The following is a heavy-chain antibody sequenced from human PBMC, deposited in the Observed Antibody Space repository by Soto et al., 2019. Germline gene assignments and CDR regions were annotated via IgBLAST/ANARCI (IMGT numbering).Heavy chain of an antibody. J-gene: IGHJ5*02. CDR1: VFTFSSYA. D-gene: IGHD4-4*01. V-gene: IGHV3-23*01. CDR3: APADNSNYLSWFDP. CDR2: ISGSGGST. Sequence: GGSLRLSCAASVFTFSSYAMSWVRQAPGKGLEWVSAISGSGGSTYYADSVKGRFTISRDNSKNTLYLQMNSLRAEDTAVYYCAPADNSNYLSWFDPWGQGTLVNVS.